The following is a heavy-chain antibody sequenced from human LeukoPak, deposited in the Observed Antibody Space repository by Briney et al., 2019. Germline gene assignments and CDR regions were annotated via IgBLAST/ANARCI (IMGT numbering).Heavy chain of an antibody. V-gene: IGHV1-18*01. J-gene: IGHJ4*02. CDR3: ARFLSGSYDY. CDR2: ISAYNGNT. Sequence: ASVKVSCKTSGYPFRNYDINWVRQATGQGLEWMGWISAYNGNTNYAQKLQGRVTMTTDTSTSTAYMELRSLRSDDTAVYYCARFLSGSYDYWGQGTLVTVSS. D-gene: IGHD1-26*01. CDR1: GYPFRNYD.